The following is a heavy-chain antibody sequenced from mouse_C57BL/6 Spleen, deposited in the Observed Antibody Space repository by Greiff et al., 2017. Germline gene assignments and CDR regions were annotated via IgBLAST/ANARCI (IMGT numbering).Heavy chain of an antibody. Sequence: QVQLQQPGAELVKPGASVKLSCKASGYTFTSYWMHWVKQRPGQGLEWIGEIDPSDSYTNYNQKFKGKSTLTVDKSSSTAYMQLSSLTSEDSAVYYCARGAPYYYGSSYHFDYWGQGTTLTVSS. CDR3: ARGAPYYYGSSYHFDY. J-gene: IGHJ2*01. CDR2: IDPSDSYT. V-gene: IGHV1-69*01. CDR1: GYTFTSYW. D-gene: IGHD1-1*01.